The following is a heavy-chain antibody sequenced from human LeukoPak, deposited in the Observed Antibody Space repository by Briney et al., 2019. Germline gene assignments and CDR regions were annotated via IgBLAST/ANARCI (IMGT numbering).Heavy chain of an antibody. J-gene: IGHJ6*03. D-gene: IGHD6-13*01. CDR3: ARTAAAGTGYYYYMDV. V-gene: IGHV1-69*13. Sequence: GASVKVSCKASGGTFSSYAISWVRQAPGQGLEWMGGIIPIFGTANYAQKFQGRVTITADESTSTACMELSSLRSEDTAVYYCARTAAAGTGYYYYMDVWGKGTTVTVSS. CDR2: IIPIFGTA. CDR1: GGTFSSYA.